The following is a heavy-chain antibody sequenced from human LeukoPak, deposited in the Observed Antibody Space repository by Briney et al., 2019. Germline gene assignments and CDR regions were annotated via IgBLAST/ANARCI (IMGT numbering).Heavy chain of an antibody. D-gene: IGHD7-27*01. V-gene: IGHV3-53*01. CDR1: GFSVSTDC. CDR2: LYSGGNT. CDR3: ARGWGSFEN. J-gene: IGHJ4*02. Sequence: GGSLRLSCAVSGFSVSTDCMTWVRQAPGKGLEWVSTLYSGGNTYYADSVKGRFTISRDNSKNTLYLEMSSLRAEDTAVYSCARGWGSFENWGQGTLVAVSS.